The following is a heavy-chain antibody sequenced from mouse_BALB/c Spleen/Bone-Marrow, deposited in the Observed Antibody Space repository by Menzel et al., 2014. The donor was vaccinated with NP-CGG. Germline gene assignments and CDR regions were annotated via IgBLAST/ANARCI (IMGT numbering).Heavy chain of an antibody. CDR2: IYPGSDNT. D-gene: IGHD2-1*01. V-gene: IGHV1-77*01. CDR3: ARDHYFNYEGFDY. J-gene: IGHJ3*01. CDR1: GYTFTGYY. Sequence: QVQLEQSGAELARPGTSVKLSCKASGYTFTGYYITWVKQRTGQGLEWIGEIYPGSDNTYYNEKFKGTATLTADKSSSTVNIHHNSLTSADSAVDYCARDHYFNYEGFDYWGQGTLVTVSA.